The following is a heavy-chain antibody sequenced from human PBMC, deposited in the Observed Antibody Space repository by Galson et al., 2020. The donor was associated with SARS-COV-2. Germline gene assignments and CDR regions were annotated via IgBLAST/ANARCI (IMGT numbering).Heavy chain of an antibody. D-gene: IGHD3-3*02. Sequence: GGSLRLSCAASGFTATSNSMSCVSQVPGKGLKWVSVIYGGGDNTHDADFLQGRFSITRDSSKNTLQLQMNSLGADDTSVYYCARVLGDDDNRNRFDIWGQGTMVTVSS. CDR2: IYGGGDNT. V-gene: IGHV3-66*01. CDR1: GFTATSNS. CDR3: ARVLGDDDNRNRFDI. J-gene: IGHJ3*02.